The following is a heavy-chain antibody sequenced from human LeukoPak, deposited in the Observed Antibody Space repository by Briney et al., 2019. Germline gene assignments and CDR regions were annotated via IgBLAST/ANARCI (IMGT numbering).Heavy chain of an antibody. Sequence: GGSLRLSCAASGFSFISYWMIWVRQAPGKGLECVANIKQDGSAKNYVDSVKGRFTISRDNAKNSLYLQLNSLRAEDTAVYYCAGCAGNSCYFDYWGQGTLVIVSS. D-gene: IGHD1-1*01. J-gene: IGHJ4*02. CDR1: GFSFISYW. CDR2: IKQDGSAK. CDR3: AGCAGNSCYFDY. V-gene: IGHV3-7*01.